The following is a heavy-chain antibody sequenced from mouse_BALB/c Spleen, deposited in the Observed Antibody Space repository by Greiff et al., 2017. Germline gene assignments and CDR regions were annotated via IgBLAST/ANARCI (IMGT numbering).Heavy chain of an antibody. CDR3: TRGGYDDYAMDY. D-gene: IGHD2-2*01. J-gene: IGHJ4*01. Sequence: VQLQQSGAELVKPGASVKLSCKASGYTFTSYYMYWVKQRPGQGLEWIGEINPSNGGTNFNEKFKSKATLTVDKSSSTAYMQLSSLTSEDSAVYYCTRGGYDDYAMDYWGQGTSVTVSS. V-gene: IGHV1S81*02. CDR2: INPSNGGT. CDR1: GYTFTSYY.